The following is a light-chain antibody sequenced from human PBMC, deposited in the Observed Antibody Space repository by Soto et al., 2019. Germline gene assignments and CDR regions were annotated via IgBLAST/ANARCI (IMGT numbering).Light chain of an antibody. CDR1: QSVSSNF. J-gene: IGKJ2*01. CDR3: KQYGSLPYT. CDR2: GAS. Sequence: EIVLTQSPGTLSLSPGERATLSCRASQSVSSNFLAWHQQKPGQAPRLLIYGASSRATGIPDRFSGSGSGKYFTLTVSRLDLEDFEGYYWKQYGSLPYTFGQGPNLEIK. V-gene: IGKV3-20*01.